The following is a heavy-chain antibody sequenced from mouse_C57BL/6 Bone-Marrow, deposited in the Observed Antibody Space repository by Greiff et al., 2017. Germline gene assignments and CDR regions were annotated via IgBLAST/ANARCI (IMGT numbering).Heavy chain of an antibody. CDR3: ARIYDGSPWFAY. CDR2: IYPRSGNT. D-gene: IGHD2-3*01. V-gene: IGHV1-81*01. J-gene: IGHJ3*01. CDR1: GYTFTSYG. Sequence: QVQLQQSGAELARPGASVKLSCKASGYTFTSYGISWVKQRTGQGLEWIGEIYPRSGNTYYNEKFKGKATLTADKSSSTAYMELRSLTSEDSAVYFCARIYDGSPWFAYWGQGTLVTVSA.